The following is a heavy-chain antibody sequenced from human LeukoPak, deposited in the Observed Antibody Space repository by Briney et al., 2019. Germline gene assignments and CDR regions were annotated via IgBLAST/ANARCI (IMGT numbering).Heavy chain of an antibody. D-gene: IGHD3-22*01. Sequence: PSETLSLTCAVSGYSISSGYYWGWIRQPPGKGLEWIGSIYHSGSTYYNPSLKSRVTISVDTSKNQFSLKLSSVTAADTAVYYCASEKYYDTSVFAFDIWGQGTMVTVSS. V-gene: IGHV4-38-2*01. CDR3: ASEKYYDTSVFAFDI. CDR2: IYHSGST. J-gene: IGHJ3*02. CDR1: GYSISSGYY.